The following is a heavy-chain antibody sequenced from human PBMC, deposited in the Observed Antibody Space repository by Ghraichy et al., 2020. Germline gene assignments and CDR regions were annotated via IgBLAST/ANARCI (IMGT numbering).Heavy chain of an antibody. Sequence: SETLSLTCTVSGGSVSGYYWSWIRQSPEKGLEWIAYIYYTGKTNYNPSLKSRATISVDTSKNQFSLELTSVTAADTAVYYCARGHFNFQHWGQGTPVTVSS. CDR3: ARGHFNFQH. V-gene: IGHV4-59*02. J-gene: IGHJ1*01. CDR2: IYYTGKT. CDR1: GGSVSGYY. D-gene: IGHD3-3*02.